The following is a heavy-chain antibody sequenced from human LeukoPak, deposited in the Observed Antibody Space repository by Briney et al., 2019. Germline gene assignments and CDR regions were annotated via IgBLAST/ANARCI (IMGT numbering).Heavy chain of an antibody. CDR2: ISGSGGGT. J-gene: IGHJ4*02. V-gene: IGHV3-23*01. CDR1: GFTFSNSA. Sequence: GGSLRLSCAASGFTFSNSAMSWVRQAPGKGLEWVSAISGSGGGTYYADSVKGRFTISRDNAKHSLYLQMKSLRAEDTAVNYCARSLGSGDFDYWGQGTRVTVSS. D-gene: IGHD7-27*01. CDR3: ARSLGSGDFDY.